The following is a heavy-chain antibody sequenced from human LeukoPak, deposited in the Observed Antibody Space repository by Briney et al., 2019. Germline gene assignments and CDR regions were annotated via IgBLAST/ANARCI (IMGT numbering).Heavy chain of an antibody. Sequence: ASVKVSCKASGYTFTAYYLHWVRQAPGHGLELMGWINSNSGDTNSAQKFQGRVTLTRDTSITTAYMEMSSLSSDDTAVYYCVRVSLSPLLPIDYWGQGTLVTVSS. CDR3: VRVSLSPLLPIDY. CDR2: INSNSGDT. J-gene: IGHJ4*02. V-gene: IGHV1-2*02. D-gene: IGHD2-15*01. CDR1: GYTFTAYY.